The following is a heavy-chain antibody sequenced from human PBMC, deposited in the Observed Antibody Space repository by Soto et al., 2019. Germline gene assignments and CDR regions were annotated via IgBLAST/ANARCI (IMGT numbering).Heavy chain of an antibody. CDR3: TTSINTSLYDFYYGMDL. J-gene: IGHJ6*02. CDR1: GFTFTNAW. Sequence: PGGSLRLSCAASGFTFTNAWMSWVRQAPGKGLEWVGRIKSKKHGGTTDYAAPVQGRFTISRDDSKNTLYLQMNSLKTEDTAVYSCTTSINTSLYDFYYGMDLWGQGTTVTVSS. V-gene: IGHV3-15*01. D-gene: IGHD2-2*01. CDR2: IKSKKHGGTT.